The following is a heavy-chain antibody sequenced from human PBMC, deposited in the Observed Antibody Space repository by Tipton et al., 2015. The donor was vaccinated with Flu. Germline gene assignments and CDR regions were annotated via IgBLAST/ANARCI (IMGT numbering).Heavy chain of an antibody. CDR3: ARDYYDSSGYYYQD. CDR2: IYHSGST. Sequence: TLSLTCTVSGYSISSGYYWGWIRQPPGKGLEWIGSIYHSGSTYYNPSLKSRVTISVDTSKNQFSLKLSSVTAADTAVYYCARDYYDSSGYYYQDWGQGTLVTVSS. CDR1: GYSISSGYY. D-gene: IGHD3-22*01. J-gene: IGHJ4*02. V-gene: IGHV4-38-2*02.